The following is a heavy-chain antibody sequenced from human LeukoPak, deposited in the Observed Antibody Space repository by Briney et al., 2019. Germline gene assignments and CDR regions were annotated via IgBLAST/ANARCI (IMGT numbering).Heavy chain of an antibody. CDR1: GITFRTFW. CDR3: ARDSAGYDY. J-gene: IGHJ4*02. Sequence: GGSLRLSCVASGITFRTFWMSWVRQAPGKGLEWVANLKEDGGDKYYADSVEGRFTISRDNAKNSLFLQMNSLRVDDTAIYYCARDSAGYDYWGQGTLVTVSS. D-gene: IGHD5-12*01. CDR2: LKEDGGDK. V-gene: IGHV3-7*01.